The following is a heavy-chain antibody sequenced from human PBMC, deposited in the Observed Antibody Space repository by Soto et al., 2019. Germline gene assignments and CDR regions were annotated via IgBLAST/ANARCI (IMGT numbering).Heavy chain of an antibody. CDR3: ARDPGDDAFDI. Sequence: QVQLVQSGAEVKKPGASVKVSCKASGYTFTSYGISWVRQAPGQGLEWMGWISAYNGNTHYAQKLQGRVTMTTDTSTGAAYVELRSLRSDDTAVYYCARDPGDDAFDIWGQGTMVTVSS. CDR2: ISAYNGNT. CDR1: GYTFTSYG. D-gene: IGHD1-1*01. V-gene: IGHV1-18*01. J-gene: IGHJ3*02.